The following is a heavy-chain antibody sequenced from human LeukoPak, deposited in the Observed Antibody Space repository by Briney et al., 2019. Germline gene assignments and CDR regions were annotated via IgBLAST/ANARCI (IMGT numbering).Heavy chain of an antibody. J-gene: IGHJ6*03. Sequence: GGSLRLSCAASGFTFSSYSMNWVRQAPGKGLEWVSSISSSSSYIYYADSVKGRFTISRDNAKNSLYLQMNSLRAEDTAVYYCARHGVVATYYYYYYMDVWGKGTTVTVSS. D-gene: IGHD2-15*01. CDR3: ARHGVVATYYYYYYMDV. CDR1: GFTFSSYS. V-gene: IGHV3-21*01. CDR2: ISSSSSYI.